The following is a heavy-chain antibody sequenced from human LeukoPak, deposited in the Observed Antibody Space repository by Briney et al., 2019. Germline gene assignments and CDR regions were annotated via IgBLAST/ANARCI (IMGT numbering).Heavy chain of an antibody. CDR1: GFTFSSYG. J-gene: IGHJ1*01. V-gene: IGHV3-30*02. CDR2: IRYDGSNK. CDR3: AKDRGGGYCSGGSCYPAEYFQH. D-gene: IGHD2-15*01. Sequence: PGGSLRLSCAASGFTFSSYGMHRVRQAPGKGLEWVAFIRYDGSNKYYADSVKGRFTISRDNSKNTLYLQMNSLRAEDTAVYYCAKDRGGGYCSGGSCYPAEYFQHWGQGTLVTVSS.